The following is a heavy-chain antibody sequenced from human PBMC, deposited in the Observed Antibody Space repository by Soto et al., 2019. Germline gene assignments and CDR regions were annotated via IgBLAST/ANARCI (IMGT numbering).Heavy chain of an antibody. CDR2: IDGSGSNT. D-gene: IGHD5-18*01. V-gene: IGHV3-74*01. CDR3: ARQDPFFHIAGRGYSYGPFDY. Sequence: GGSLRLSCAASGFTLRSYWMHWVRQAPGGGLVWVSRIDGSGSNTFYADSVKGRFTISRDNAKNSLYLQMNGLRDEDTAVYYCARQDPFFHIAGRGYSYGPFDYWGQGTLVTVSS. CDR1: GFTLRSYW. J-gene: IGHJ4*02.